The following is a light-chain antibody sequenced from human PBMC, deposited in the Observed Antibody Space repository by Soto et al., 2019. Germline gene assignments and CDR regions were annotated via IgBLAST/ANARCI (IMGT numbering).Light chain of an antibody. V-gene: IGKV3-15*01. Sequence: EIVVTQSPATLSVSPGERATLSCRASQSVGNNFAWYQQKPGQAPRLLIFATSTRATGVPDRFSGSGSGTESTLTISSLQSEDFAVYYCQQYGDWPLTFGGGAKVEIE. CDR2: ATS. J-gene: IGKJ4*01. CDR1: QSVGNN. CDR3: QQYGDWPLT.